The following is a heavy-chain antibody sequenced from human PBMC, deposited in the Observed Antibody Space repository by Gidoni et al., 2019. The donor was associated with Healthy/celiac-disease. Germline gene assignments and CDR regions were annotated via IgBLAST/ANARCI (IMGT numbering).Heavy chain of an antibody. CDR3: ARGSSGDFDY. Sequence: QVQLQQWGAGLLKPSETLSLTCAVYGGSFSDYYWSWIRQPPGKGLEWIGEINHRGSTNYNPSLKSRVTISVDTSKNQFSLKLSSVTAADTAVYYCARGSSGDFDYWGQGTLVTVSS. CDR1: GGSFSDYY. CDR2: INHRGST. D-gene: IGHD3-10*01. V-gene: IGHV4-34*01. J-gene: IGHJ4*02.